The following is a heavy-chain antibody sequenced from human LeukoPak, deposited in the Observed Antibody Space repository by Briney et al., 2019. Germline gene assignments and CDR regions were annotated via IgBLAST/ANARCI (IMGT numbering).Heavy chain of an antibody. CDR2: ISSSSSYI. CDR3: ARNKYYYGSGSTPYYFDY. CDR1: GFTFSSYS. Sequence: AGGSLRLSCAASGFTFSSYSMNWVRQAPGKGLEWVSSISSSSSYIYYADSVKGRFTISRDNAKNSLYLQMNSLRAEDTAVYYCARNKYYYGSGSTPYYFDYWGEETLVTVSS. D-gene: IGHD3-10*01. V-gene: IGHV3-21*01. J-gene: IGHJ4*02.